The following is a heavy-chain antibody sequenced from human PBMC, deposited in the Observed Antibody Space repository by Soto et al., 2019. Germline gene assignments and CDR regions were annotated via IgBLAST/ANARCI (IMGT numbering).Heavy chain of an antibody. CDR2: MNPNSGNT. CDR3: ARVNRVVVTAGLGY. Sequence: QVQLVQSGAEVKKPGASVKVSCEASGYTFTSYDINWVRQATGQGLEWMGWMNPNSGNTGYAQKFQGRVTMTRNTSISTAYMELSSLRSEDTAVYYCARVNRVVVTAGLGYWGQGTLVTVSS. V-gene: IGHV1-8*01. J-gene: IGHJ4*02. D-gene: IGHD2-21*02. CDR1: GYTFTSYD.